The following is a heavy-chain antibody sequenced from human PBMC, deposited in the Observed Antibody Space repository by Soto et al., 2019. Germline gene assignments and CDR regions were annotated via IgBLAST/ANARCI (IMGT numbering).Heavy chain of an antibody. CDR3: TRRGDSGGYMDY. J-gene: IGHJ4*02. Sequence: GESLKISCKASGYNFNKYWIGWVRQMPEKGLEWMGIIYPGDSDTRYSPSFQGHVTISADKSINTAYLQWSSLKAADTAMYYCTRRGDSGGYMDYWGQGILVTVSS. V-gene: IGHV5-51*01. D-gene: IGHD3-22*01. CDR2: IYPGDSDT. CDR1: GYNFNKYW.